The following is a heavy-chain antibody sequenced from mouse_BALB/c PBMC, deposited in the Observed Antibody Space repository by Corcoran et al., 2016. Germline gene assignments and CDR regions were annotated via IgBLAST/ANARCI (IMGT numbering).Heavy chain of an antibody. V-gene: IGHV3-6*02. Sequence: DVQLQESGPGLVKPSQSLSLTCSVTGYSITSGYYWNWIRQFPGNKLEWMGYISYDGSNNYNPSLKNRISITRDTSKNQFFLKLNSVTTEDTATYYCASIYDGYAMDYWCQGTSVTVSS. CDR2: ISYDGSN. J-gene: IGHJ4*01. CDR3: ASIYDGYAMDY. CDR1: GYSITSGYY. D-gene: IGHD2-3*01.